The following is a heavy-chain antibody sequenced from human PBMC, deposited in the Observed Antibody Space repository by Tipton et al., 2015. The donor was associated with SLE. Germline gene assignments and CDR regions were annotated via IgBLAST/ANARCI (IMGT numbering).Heavy chain of an antibody. CDR3: ARQSFDGSWEFDY. D-gene: IGHD6-13*01. J-gene: IGHJ4*02. Sequence: TLSLTCSVSNFDVSASYYWGWVRQTPEHGLAWLGLVYRDGRTFYNPSLNSRLTISIDTSKNQFSLRLESSTAADTAVYFCARQSFDGSWEFDYWGQGALVTVSS. CDR2: VYRDGRT. CDR1: NFDVSASYY. V-gene: IGHV4-38-2*01.